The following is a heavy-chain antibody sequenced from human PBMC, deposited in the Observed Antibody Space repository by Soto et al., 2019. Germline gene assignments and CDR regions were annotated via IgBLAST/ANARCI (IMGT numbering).Heavy chain of an antibody. CDR1: GFTFSTYG. V-gene: IGHV3-30*18. CDR2: ISYDGSNT. CDR3: SKDRGSYFDY. Sequence: PGGSLRLSCAASGFTFSTYGMHWVRQAPGKGLEWVAVISYDGSNTYYADSVKGRFTISRDNSKNTLYLQMDSLRAEDTAVFYCSKDRGSYFDYWGQGTLVTVSS. J-gene: IGHJ4*02. D-gene: IGHD1-26*01.